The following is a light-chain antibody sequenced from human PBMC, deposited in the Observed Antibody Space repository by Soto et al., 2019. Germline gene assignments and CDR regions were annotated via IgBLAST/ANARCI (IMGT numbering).Light chain of an antibody. J-gene: IGLJ1*01. CDR2: LNSDGSH. V-gene: IGLV4-69*01. Sequence: QLVLTQSPSASASLGASVKFTCTLSSGHSSYAIAWHQQQPEKGTRYLMKLNSDGSHSKGDGIPDRFSGSSSGAERYLTISSLQSEDDADYYCQTWGTGIHVFGTGTKLTVL. CDR1: SGHSSYA. CDR3: QTWGTGIHV.